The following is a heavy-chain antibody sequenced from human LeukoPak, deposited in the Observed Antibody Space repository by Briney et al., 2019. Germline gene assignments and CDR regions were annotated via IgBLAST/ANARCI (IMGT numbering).Heavy chain of an antibody. J-gene: IGHJ4*02. CDR1: GFTFSSYA. D-gene: IGHD3-10*01. CDR3: VRDQGSLFGELLYYFDY. CDR2: ISYDGSNK. V-gene: IGHV3-30*04. Sequence: GRSLRLSCAASGFTFSSYAMHWVRQAPGKGLEWVAVISYDGSNKYYADSVKGRFTISRDNSKNTLYLQMNSLRAEDTAVYYCVRDQGSLFGELLYYFDYWGQGTLVTVSS.